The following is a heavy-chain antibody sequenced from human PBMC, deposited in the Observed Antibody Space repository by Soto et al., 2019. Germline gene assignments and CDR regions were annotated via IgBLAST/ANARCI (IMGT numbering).Heavy chain of an antibody. D-gene: IGHD3-10*01. CDR3: ASSYGSGYRAFDY. Sequence: QVQLVQSGAEXXXXGSSXKVSCKASGDTFTFYSINWVRQAPGLGLEWMGRINPILSMSNYAQRFQGRVTMTADKSTSTAYMELSSLRSEDTAIYYCASSYGSGYRAFDYWGQGALVTVSS. CDR1: GDTFTFYS. CDR2: INPILSMS. J-gene: IGHJ4*02. V-gene: IGHV1-69*02.